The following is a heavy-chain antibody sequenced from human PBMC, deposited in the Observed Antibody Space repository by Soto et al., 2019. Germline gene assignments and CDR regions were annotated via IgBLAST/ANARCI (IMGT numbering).Heavy chain of an antibody. J-gene: IGHJ5*02. CDR3: AKDQGVGSGWFDP. D-gene: IGHD3-10*01. CDR1: GFTFSSYG. Sequence: QVQLVESGGGVVQPGRSLRLSCAASGFTFSSYGMHWVRQAPGKGLEWVAVISYDGSNKYYADSVKGRFTISRDNSKNTLYLKMNSLRAEDTAVYYFAKDQGVGSGWFDPWGQGTLVTVSS. V-gene: IGHV3-30*18. CDR2: ISYDGSNK.